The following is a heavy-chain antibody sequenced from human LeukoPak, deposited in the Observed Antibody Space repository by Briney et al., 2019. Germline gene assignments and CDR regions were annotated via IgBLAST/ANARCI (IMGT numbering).Heavy chain of an antibody. CDR1: GGSISSSSYY. V-gene: IGHV4-39*01. CDR2: IYYSGST. Sequence: SETLSLTCTVSGGSISSSSYYWGWIRQPPGKGLEWIGSIYYSGSTYYNPSLKSRVTISVDTSKNQFSLKLSSVTAADTAVYYCAVDWNYVDSWFDPWGQGTLVTVSS. CDR3: AVDWNYVDSWFDP. J-gene: IGHJ5*02. D-gene: IGHD1-7*01.